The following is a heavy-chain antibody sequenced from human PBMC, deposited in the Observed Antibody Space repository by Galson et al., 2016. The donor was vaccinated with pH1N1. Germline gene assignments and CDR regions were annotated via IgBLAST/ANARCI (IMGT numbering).Heavy chain of an antibody. CDR3: AKDKVGTTTLLAFFDY. Sequence: GFTLSNYAMSWVRQAPGKGLEWVSGISGSGSRTYLADSVKGRFTISRDNSKNTLYLQMNSLTAEDTAIYYCAKDKVGTTTLLAFFDYWGQGSLVTVSS. CDR2: ISGSGSRT. CDR1: GFTLSNYA. J-gene: IGHJ4*02. V-gene: IGHV3-23*01. D-gene: IGHD1-26*01.